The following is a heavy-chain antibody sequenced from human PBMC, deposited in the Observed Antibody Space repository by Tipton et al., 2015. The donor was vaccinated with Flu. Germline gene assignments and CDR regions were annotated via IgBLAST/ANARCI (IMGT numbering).Heavy chain of an antibody. V-gene: IGHV4-38-2*01. J-gene: IGHJ5*02. Sequence: TLSLTCAVSGDSISSDYYWGWVRQFPGKRLEWIGSVSRSGSTNYNPSLKSRVTISIDTSKNQFSLQMESVTAADVAVYFCARRDYSNYVSDPKSWFDPWGQGAPVTVSS. CDR1: GDSISSDYY. D-gene: IGHD4-11*01. CDR2: VSRSGST. CDR3: ARRDYSNYVSDPKSWFDP.